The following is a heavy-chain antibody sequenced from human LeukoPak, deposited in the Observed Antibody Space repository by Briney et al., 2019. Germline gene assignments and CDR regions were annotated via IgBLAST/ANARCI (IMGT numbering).Heavy chain of an antibody. J-gene: IGHJ4*02. CDR3: ARSNYYSMNY. D-gene: IGHD4-11*01. V-gene: IGHV3-48*01. CDR1: GFTFSSYS. Sequence: GGSLRLSCAASGFTFSSYSMNWVRQAPGKGLEWVSYISSSSSTIYYADSVKGRSTISRDNAKNSLYLQMNSLRAEDTAVYYCARSNYYSMNYWGQGTLVTVSS. CDR2: ISSSSSTI.